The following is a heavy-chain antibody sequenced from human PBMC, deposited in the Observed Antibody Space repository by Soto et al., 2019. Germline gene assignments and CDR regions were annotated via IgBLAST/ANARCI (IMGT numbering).Heavy chain of an antibody. V-gene: IGHV3-30-3*01. CDR3: ARARLDTPALEY. Sequence: QVQLVESGGGVVQPGRSLRLSCAASGFSFRSYAMHWVRQAPGKGLEWVAVMSYDGSDKDYADSVKGRFTISRDNSKNPLYLQMSSLRADDTAVYYCARARLDTPALEYWGQGTLVTVSS. D-gene: IGHD2-2*01. CDR1: GFSFRSYA. CDR2: MSYDGSDK. J-gene: IGHJ4*02.